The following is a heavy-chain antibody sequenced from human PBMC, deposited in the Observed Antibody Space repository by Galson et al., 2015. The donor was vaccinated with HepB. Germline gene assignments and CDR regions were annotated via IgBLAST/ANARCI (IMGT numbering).Heavy chain of an antibody. CDR3: ARGRGSDIDY. D-gene: IGHD3-10*01. J-gene: IGHJ4*02. Sequence: SLRLSCAASGFTFSDYSMTWVRQTPGKGPEWVSTIRASGGTTFHADSLRGRFTISRDNSKNTLYLQMNSPRAEDTAVYYCARGRGSDIDYWGQGTLVTVSS. V-gene: IGHV3-23*01. CDR1: GFTFSDYS. CDR2: IRASGGTT.